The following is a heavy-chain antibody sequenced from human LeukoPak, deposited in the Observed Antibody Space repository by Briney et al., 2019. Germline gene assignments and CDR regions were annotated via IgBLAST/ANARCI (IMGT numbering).Heavy chain of an antibody. V-gene: IGHV3-23*01. CDR3: TKSVMGYCSSTSCYFDY. J-gene: IGHJ4*02. CDR2: ISGSGAGT. Sequence: QPGGSLRLSCAASGFTFSSYAMSWVRQAPGRGLEWVSFISGSGAGTYNADSVKGRFTISRDNSENTLYLQMDSLGGEDTAVYYCTKSVMGYCSSTSCYFDYWGQGTLVTVSS. D-gene: IGHD2-2*01. CDR1: GFTFSSYA.